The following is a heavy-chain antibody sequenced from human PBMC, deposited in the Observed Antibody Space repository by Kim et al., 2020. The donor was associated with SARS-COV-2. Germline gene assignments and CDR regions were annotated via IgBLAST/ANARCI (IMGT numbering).Heavy chain of an antibody. Sequence: YNPSLKSRVSILIDTSKNQFSLKLSSVTAADTAVYYCARVFSCPVGYYFDNWGQGTLVPVSA. J-gene: IGHJ4*02. D-gene: IGHD2-2*01. V-gene: IGHV4-4*07. CDR3: ARVFSCPVGYYFDN.